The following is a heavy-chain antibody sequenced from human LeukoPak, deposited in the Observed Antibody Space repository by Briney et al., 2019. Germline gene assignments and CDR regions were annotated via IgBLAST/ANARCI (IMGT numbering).Heavy chain of an antibody. Sequence: GFLRLSCAAPGFNLSNYWMSWVRPAPGKGLEWVANIKQDGSEKYYVDSVKGRFTISRDNAKNSLYLQMNSLRAEDTAVYYCARGGATRDGYNPFDYWGQGTLVTVSS. D-gene: IGHD5-24*01. J-gene: IGHJ4*02. CDR3: ARGGATRDGYNPFDY. V-gene: IGHV3-7*01. CDR1: GFNLSNYW. CDR2: IKQDGSEK.